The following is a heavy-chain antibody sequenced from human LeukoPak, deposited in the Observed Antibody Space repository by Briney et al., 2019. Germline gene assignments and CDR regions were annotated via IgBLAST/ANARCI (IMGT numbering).Heavy chain of an antibody. CDR3: ARGVQGSLEWFLDY. CDR1: GGSISSGDYY. Sequence: SETLSLTCTVSGGSISSGDYYWSWIRQPPGKGLEWIGYIYYSGSTYYNPSLKSRVTISVDTSKNQFSLKLSSVTAADTAVYYCARGVQGSLEWFLDYWGQGTLVTVSS. D-gene: IGHD3-3*01. V-gene: IGHV4-30-4*08. J-gene: IGHJ4*02. CDR2: IYYSGST.